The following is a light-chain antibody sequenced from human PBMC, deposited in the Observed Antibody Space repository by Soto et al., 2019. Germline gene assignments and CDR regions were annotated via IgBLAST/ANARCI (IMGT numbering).Light chain of an antibody. J-gene: IGKJ4*01. CDR1: QGISSY. Sequence: DIQLTQSPSFLSASVGDRVTITCRASQGISSYLAWYQQKPGKAPQLLIYAASTLQIGVPSRFSGSGFGTEFTLTISSLQPEDLATYYCQHLNSYPVTFGGGTKVELK. CDR2: AAS. V-gene: IGKV1-9*01. CDR3: QHLNSYPVT.